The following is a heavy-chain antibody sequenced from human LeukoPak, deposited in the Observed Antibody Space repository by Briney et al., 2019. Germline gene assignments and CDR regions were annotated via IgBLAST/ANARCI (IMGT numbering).Heavy chain of an antibody. CDR1: GFTFSSYA. V-gene: IGHV3-23*01. J-gene: IGHJ4*02. CDR2: ISGSGGST. Sequence: PGGSLRLFCAASGFTFSSYAMRWVRQAPGKGLEWVSAISGSGGSTYYADSVKGRFTISRDNSKNTLYLQMNSLRAEDTAVYYCAKDPLVGAKGIDYWGQGTLVTVSS. CDR3: AKDPLVGAKGIDY. D-gene: IGHD1-26*01.